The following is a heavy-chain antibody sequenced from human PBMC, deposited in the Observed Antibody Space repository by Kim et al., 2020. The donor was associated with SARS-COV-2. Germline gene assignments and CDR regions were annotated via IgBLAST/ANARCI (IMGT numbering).Heavy chain of an antibody. V-gene: IGHV1-69*13. CDR2: IIPIFGTA. CDR3: ARARIPEEYYYDSYYYYYGMDV. D-gene: IGHD3-22*01. Sequence: SVKVSCKASGGTFSSYAISWVRQAPGQGLEWMGGIIPIFGTANYAQKFQGRVTITADESTSTAYMELSSLRSEDTAVYYCARARIPEEYYYDSYYYYYGMDVWGQGTTVTVSS. J-gene: IGHJ6*02. CDR1: GGTFSSYA.